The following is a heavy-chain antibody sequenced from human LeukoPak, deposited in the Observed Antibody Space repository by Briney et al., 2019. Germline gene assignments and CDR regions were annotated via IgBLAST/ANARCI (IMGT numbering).Heavy chain of an antibody. V-gene: IGHV4-34*01. D-gene: IGHD6-19*01. CDR1: GDSFSGYY. J-gene: IGHJ4*02. CDR3: ARLYSSGWYAGGEKNDY. CDR2: IDLRGST. Sequence: SETQTLTCAVYGDSFSGYYWSWLRHSPGKGLEWIGDIDLRGSTDNNHSHKSPVTISVDTSKNQSTLKLSSVTAGDTAVYYCARLYSSGWYAGGEKNDYWGQGTLVTVSS.